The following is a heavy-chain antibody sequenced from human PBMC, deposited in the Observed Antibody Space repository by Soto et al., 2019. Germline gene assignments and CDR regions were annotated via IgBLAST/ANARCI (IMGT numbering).Heavy chain of an antibody. J-gene: IGHJ5*02. CDR1: GGSISSSSYY. Sequence: QLQLQESGPGLVKPSETLSLTCTVSGGSISSSSYYWGWIRQPPGKGLEWIGSIYYSGSTYYNPSLKSRVTISVDTSKNQFSLKLSSVTAADTAVYYCARPLGGSLNWFDPWGQGTLVTVSS. CDR3: ARPLGGSLNWFDP. D-gene: IGHD1-26*01. V-gene: IGHV4-39*01. CDR2: IYYSGST.